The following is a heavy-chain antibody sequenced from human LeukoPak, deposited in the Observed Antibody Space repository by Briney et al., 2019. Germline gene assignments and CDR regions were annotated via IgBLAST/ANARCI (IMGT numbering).Heavy chain of an antibody. J-gene: IGHJ6*02. V-gene: IGHV4-61*01. CDR1: GGSVSSGYFH. CDR3: ARDPYSSSSGAEYYYYYGMDV. Sequence: SETLSLTCTVSGGSVSSGYFHWSWIRQAPGKGLEWIGHDGHTNYNPSLKSRVTISVDTSKNQFSLKLSSVTAADTAVYYCARDPYSSSSGAEYYYYYGMDVWGQGTTVTVSS. CDR2: DGHT. D-gene: IGHD6-13*01.